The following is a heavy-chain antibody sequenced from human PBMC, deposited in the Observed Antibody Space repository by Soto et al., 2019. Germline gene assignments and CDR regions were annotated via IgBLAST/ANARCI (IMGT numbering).Heavy chain of an antibody. J-gene: IGHJ6*02. CDR2: IIPIFGTA. D-gene: IGHD3-10*01. CDR3: AREAYYGSGSNSTYYYSGMDV. CDR1: GGTFSSYA. Sequence: SVKVSCKASGGTFSSYAISWVRQAPGQGLEWMGGIIPIFGTANYEQKFQGRVTITADESTSTAYMELSSLRSEDTAVYYCAREAYYGSGSNSTYYYSGMDVWG. V-gene: IGHV1-69*13.